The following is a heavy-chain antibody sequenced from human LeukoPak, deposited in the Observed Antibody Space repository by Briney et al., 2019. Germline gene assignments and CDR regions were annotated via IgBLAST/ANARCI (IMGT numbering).Heavy chain of an antibody. D-gene: IGHD3-10*01. Sequence: AASVKVSCKASGYTFTTYDLNWLRQATGQGFEWMGWMNPNSGNAGYAQKFQGRVTMTRNTSISTAYMELSNLTSEDTAVYYCARRIRGAPTDYWGQGTLVTVSS. CDR3: ARRIRGAPTDY. J-gene: IGHJ4*02. CDR2: MNPNSGNA. CDR1: GYTFTTYD. V-gene: IGHV1-8*01.